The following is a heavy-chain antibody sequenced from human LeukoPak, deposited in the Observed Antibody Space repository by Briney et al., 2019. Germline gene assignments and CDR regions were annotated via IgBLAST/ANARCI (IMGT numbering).Heavy chain of an antibody. Sequence: PAETLSLTCTVSGGSISNYRWSWIRQPPGKELEWIGYMSYSGSTNYQSALKSRVTISLDTYNNQFSLTLSSVTAADTAVYYCARYGSGSTHFDYWGQGTLVTVSS. D-gene: IGHD3-10*01. CDR2: MSYSGST. J-gene: IGHJ4*02. CDR1: GGSISNYR. CDR3: ARYGSGSTHFDY. V-gene: IGHV4-59*08.